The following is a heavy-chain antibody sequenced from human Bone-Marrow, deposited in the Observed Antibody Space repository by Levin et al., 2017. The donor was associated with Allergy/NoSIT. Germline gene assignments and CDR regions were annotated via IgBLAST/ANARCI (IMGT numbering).Heavy chain of an antibody. J-gene: IGHJ4*02. CDR3: AKRGATTIDFDS. CDR2: ISGSDSST. Sequence: GESLKISCAASGFTFNNFDMTWVRQAPGKGLEWVSVISGSDSSTYYADSVKGRFTISRDNSKNTLYLQMNSLRAEDTAIYYCAKRGATTIDFDSWGQGTLVTVSS. D-gene: IGHD4-17*01. V-gene: IGHV3-23*01. CDR1: GFTFNNFD.